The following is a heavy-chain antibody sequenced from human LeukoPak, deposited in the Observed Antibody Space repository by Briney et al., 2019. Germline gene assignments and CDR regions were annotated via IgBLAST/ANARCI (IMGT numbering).Heavy chain of an antibody. Sequence: GGSLRLSCAASGFTFYDYAMHWVRQVPGKGLEWVSTISWKSDIIGYADSVKGRFTISRDNAKSSLYLQMNSLRVEDTALYYCVKSFYASPPAGMDVWGQGTTVTVSS. D-gene: IGHD2-2*01. V-gene: IGHV3-9*01. CDR1: GFTFYDYA. J-gene: IGHJ6*02. CDR3: VKSFYASPPAGMDV. CDR2: ISWKSDII.